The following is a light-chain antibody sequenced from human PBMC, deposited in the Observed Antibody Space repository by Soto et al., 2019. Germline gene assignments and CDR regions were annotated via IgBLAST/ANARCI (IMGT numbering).Light chain of an antibody. J-gene: IGKJ1*01. CDR3: QQYGSSPRT. CDR1: QSVSSSY. CDR2: GAS. Sequence: EIVLPQTPDTLSLSPGERATLSCRASQSVSSSYLAWYQQKPGQAPRLLIYGASSRATGIPDRFSGSGSGTDFTLTISRLEPEDFAVNYCQQYGSSPRTFGQGTKVDIK. V-gene: IGKV3-20*01.